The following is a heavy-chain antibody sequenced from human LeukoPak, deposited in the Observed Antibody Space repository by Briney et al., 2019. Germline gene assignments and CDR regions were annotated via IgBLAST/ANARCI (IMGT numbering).Heavy chain of an antibody. CDR3: AADYDYGDYFWFDP. V-gene: IGHV1-69*06. D-gene: IGHD4-17*01. CDR2: IIPIFGTA. CDR1: GGTFSSYA. J-gene: IGHJ5*02. Sequence: SVKVSCKASGGTFSSYAISWVRQAPGQGLEWMGGIIPIFGTANYAQKFQGRVTITADKSTSTAYMELSSLRSEDTAVYYCAADYDYGDYFWFDPWGQGTLVTVSS.